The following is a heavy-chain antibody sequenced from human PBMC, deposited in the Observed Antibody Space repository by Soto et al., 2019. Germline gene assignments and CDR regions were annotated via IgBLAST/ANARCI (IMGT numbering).Heavy chain of an antibody. CDR3: ASNMDYYYVRGSGNGHGV. D-gene: IGHD3-10*02. Sequence: QVQLVQSGAEVKEPGDSVRVSCEASGYTFTAYHIHWVRQAPGQGLEWMGWINPKFGDTTYAQDFQGRVSMTRDMSIRTVYMELSRLTSDDTAIYYCASNMDYYYVRGSGNGHGVWGQGTTVTVFS. V-gene: IGHV1-2*02. CDR1: GYTFTAYH. J-gene: IGHJ6*02. CDR2: INPKFGDT.